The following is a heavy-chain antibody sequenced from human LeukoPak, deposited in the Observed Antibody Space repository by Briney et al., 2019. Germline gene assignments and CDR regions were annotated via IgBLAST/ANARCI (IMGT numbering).Heavy chain of an antibody. CDR1: GYTFTGYY. CDR2: INPNSGGT. J-gene: IGHJ6*02. CDR3: AREGLFSDYYYYGMDV. Sequence: ASVKVSCKASGYTFTGYYMHWVRQAPGQGLEWMGWINPNSGGTNYAQKFQGWVTMTRDTSISTAYMELSRLRSDDTAVYYCAREGLFSDYYYYGMDVWGQGTTVTVSS. V-gene: IGHV1-2*04. D-gene: IGHD2-15*01.